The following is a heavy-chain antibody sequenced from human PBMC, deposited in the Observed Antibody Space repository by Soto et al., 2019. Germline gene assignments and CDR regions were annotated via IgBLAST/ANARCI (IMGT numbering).Heavy chain of an antibody. V-gene: IGHV1-24*01. CDR3: ATDSARAYDILTGYDY. D-gene: IGHD3-9*01. Sequence: ASVKVSCKVSGYTLTELSMHWVRQAPGKGLEWMGGFDPEDGETIYAQKFQGRVTMTEDISTDTAYMELSSLRSEDTAVYYCATDSARAYDILTGYDYWGQGTLVTVSS. J-gene: IGHJ4*02. CDR2: FDPEDGET. CDR1: GYTLTELS.